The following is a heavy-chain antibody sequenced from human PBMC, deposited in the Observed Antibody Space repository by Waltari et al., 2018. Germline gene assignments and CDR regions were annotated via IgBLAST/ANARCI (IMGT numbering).Heavy chain of an antibody. CDR1: GFTFSSYW. D-gene: IGHD2-2*01. V-gene: IGHV3-74*01. CDR2: IRSDGGST. CDR3: ARGASTRGDY. J-gene: IGHJ4*02. Sequence: EVQLVESGGGLVQPGGSLRLSCAASGFTFSSYWMHWVRQVPGKGLVWDSRIRSDGGSTSYADSVKGRFIISRDNAKNTLYLQMNSLRAEDTAVYYCARGASTRGDYWGQGTLVTVSS.